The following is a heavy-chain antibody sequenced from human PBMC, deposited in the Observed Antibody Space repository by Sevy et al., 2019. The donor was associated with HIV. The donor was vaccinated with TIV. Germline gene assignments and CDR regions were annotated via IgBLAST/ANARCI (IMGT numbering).Heavy chain of an antibody. D-gene: IGHD1-26*01. V-gene: IGHV3-30*02. Sequence: GGSLRLSCAASGFSLTTSDMHWVRQAPGKGLEWVAYVRNDGSNKYYADSVRDRFTISRDSPKNTLYLQMNSLRAEDTAVYYCARALRGELRSSYGMDVWGQGTTVTVSS. CDR3: ARALRGELRSSYGMDV. J-gene: IGHJ6*02. CDR2: VRNDGSNK. CDR1: GFSLTTSD.